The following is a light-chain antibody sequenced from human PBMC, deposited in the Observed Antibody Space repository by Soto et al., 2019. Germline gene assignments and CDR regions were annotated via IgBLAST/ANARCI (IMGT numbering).Light chain of an antibody. CDR2: EVS. V-gene: IGLV2-14*01. CDR3: SSYTSTSTLV. J-gene: IGLJ2*01. Sequence: QSVLTQPASVSGSPGQSITMSCTGTSSDVGGYSYISWYQQHPGKAPKLMIYEVSNRPSGVSNRFSGSKSGNTASLTISGLQAEDEADYYCSSYTSTSTLVFGGGTQLTVL. CDR1: SSDVGGYSY.